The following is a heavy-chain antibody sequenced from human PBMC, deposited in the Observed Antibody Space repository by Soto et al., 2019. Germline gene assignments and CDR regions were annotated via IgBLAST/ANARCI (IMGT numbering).Heavy chain of an antibody. CDR3: ARHYSSGSRNWFDP. J-gene: IGHJ5*02. V-gene: IGHV4-39*01. CDR1: GGSINSSSYF. Sequence: SETLSPTCSVSGGSINSSSYFWGWVRQPPGKGLEWIGSIYYSGSTYYNPSLRSRVTISVDTSKNQFSLKLSSVTAADTAVFYCARHYSSGSRNWFDPWGQPTLVTVSS. CDR2: IYYSGST. D-gene: IGHD6-19*01.